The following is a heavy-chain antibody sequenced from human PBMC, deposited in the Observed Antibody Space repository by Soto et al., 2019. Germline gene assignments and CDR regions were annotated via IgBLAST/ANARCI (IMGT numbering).Heavy chain of an antibody. D-gene: IGHD3-22*01. CDR3: ARGGYYYDSSGYYSAGVGAFDI. CDR2: IYYIGST. CDR1: VGSISSGGYY. Sequence: TLSLTGTVSVGSISSGGYYWSWIRQHPGKGLEWIGYIYYIGSTYYNPSLKSRVTISVDTSKNQFSLKLSSVTAADTAVYYCARGGYYYDSSGYYSAGVGAFDIWGQGTMVTVSS. V-gene: IGHV4-31*03. J-gene: IGHJ3*02.